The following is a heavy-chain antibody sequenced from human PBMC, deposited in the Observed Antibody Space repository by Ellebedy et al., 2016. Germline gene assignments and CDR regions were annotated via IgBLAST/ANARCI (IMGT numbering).Heavy chain of an antibody. D-gene: IGHD5-12*01. CDR3: AREVATIGVAWFDP. V-gene: IGHV4-59*01. J-gene: IGHJ5*02. CDR1: GGSISSYY. CDR2: IYYSGST. Sequence: GSLRLSXTVSGGSISSYYWSWIRQPPGKGLEWIGYIYYSGSTNYNPSLKSRVTISVDTSKNQFSLKLSSVTAADTAVYYCAREVATIGVAWFDPWGQGTLVTVSS.